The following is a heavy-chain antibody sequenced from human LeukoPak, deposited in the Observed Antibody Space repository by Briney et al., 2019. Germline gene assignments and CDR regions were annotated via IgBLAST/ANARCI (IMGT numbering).Heavy chain of an antibody. Sequence: ASVKVSCKASGYTFTGYYMHWVRQAPGQGLEWMGWISAYNGNTNYAQKLQGRVTMTTDTSTSTAYMELRSLRSDDTAVYYCARPLYYYGSGSFNNWFDPWGQGTLVTVSS. CDR1: GYTFTGYY. J-gene: IGHJ5*02. CDR3: ARPLYYYGSGSFNNWFDP. V-gene: IGHV1-18*04. D-gene: IGHD3-10*01. CDR2: ISAYNGNT.